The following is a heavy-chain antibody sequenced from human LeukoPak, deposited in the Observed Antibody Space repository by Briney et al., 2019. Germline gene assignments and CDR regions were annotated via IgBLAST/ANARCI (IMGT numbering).Heavy chain of an antibody. CDR1: GGSISSYY. CDR3: ARPKRADAFDI. Sequence: SETLSLTCTVSGGSISSYYWSWIRQPPGKGLECIGYIYYSGSTNYNPSLKSRVTISVDTSKNQFSLKLSSVTAADTAVYYCARPKRADAFDIWGQGTMVTVSS. CDR2: IYYSGST. J-gene: IGHJ3*02. V-gene: IGHV4-59*01.